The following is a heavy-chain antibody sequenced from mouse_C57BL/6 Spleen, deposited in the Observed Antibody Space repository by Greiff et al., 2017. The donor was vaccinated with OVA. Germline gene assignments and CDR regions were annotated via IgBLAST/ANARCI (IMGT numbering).Heavy chain of an antibody. CDR2: ISSGGDYI. V-gene: IGHV5-9-1*02. J-gene: IGHJ4*01. CDR1: GFTFSSYA. Sequence: EVMLVESGEGLVKPGGSLKLSCAASGFTFSSYAMSWVRQTPEKRLEWVAYISSGGDYIYYADTVKGRFTISRDNARNTLYLQMSSLKSEDTAMYYCTRVPYSYAMDYWGQGTSVTVSS. CDR3: TRVPYSYAMDY. D-gene: IGHD2-10*01.